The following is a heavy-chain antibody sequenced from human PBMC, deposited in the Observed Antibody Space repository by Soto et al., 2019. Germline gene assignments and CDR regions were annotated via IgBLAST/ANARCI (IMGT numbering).Heavy chain of an antibody. D-gene: IGHD5-12*01. V-gene: IGHV3-11*01. CDR2: ISGSGTTI. CDR3: ARGLEWLQLGHYYGMDV. Sequence: QVQLVESGGGLVQPGGSLRLSCAASGFTFSDYYMTWIRQTPGKGLEWVSYISGSGTTIYYADSVKGRFSISRDNAKNSLYLQMNSLRAEDTAVYYCARGLEWLQLGHYYGMDVWGQGTTVSVSS. CDR1: GFTFSDYY. J-gene: IGHJ6*02.